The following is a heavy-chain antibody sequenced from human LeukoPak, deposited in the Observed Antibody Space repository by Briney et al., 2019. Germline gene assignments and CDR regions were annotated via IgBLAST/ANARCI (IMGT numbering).Heavy chain of an antibody. J-gene: IGHJ4*02. V-gene: IGHV3-7*03. Sequence: GGSLRLSCVASGFAFGKYWMSWVRQAPGKGLEWVANIKLDGSEKNYVDSVKGRFTISRDNTKNSLYLQMNSLRVEDTAVFYCARDQYDTWSRRGNYDSWGQGTLVIVSS. D-gene: IGHD3-3*01. CDR3: ARDQYDTWSRRGNYDS. CDR2: IKLDGSEK. CDR1: GFAFGKYW.